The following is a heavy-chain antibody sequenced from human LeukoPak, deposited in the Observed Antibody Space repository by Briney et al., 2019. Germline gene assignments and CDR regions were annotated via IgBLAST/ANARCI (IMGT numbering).Heavy chain of an antibody. CDR2: ISANNGST. J-gene: IGHJ5*02. V-gene: IGHV1-18*01. D-gene: IGHD1-26*01. CDR3: ARQIVGATNWFDP. Sequence: ASVKVSCKASGYTFTSYAIIWVRHAPGQGLEWMGWISANNGSTNYAQKLQGRVTMTTDTSTSTAYMELRSLTSDDTAVYYCARQIVGATNWFDPWGQGTLVTVSS. CDR1: GYTFTSYA.